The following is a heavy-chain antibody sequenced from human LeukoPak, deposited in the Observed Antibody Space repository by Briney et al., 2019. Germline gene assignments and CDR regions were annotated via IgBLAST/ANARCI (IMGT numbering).Heavy chain of an antibody. Sequence: GGSLRLSCVVSGFQFGDVWMSWVRQAPGKGLEWVANIKQDGSEKYYVDSVKGRFTISRDSSLYLQMDRLRAEDTAVYYCAKEIGWSGYRLCYFDSWGQGTLVTVSS. CDR3: AKEIGWSGYRLCYFDS. CDR2: IKQDGSEK. CDR1: GFQFGDVW. J-gene: IGHJ4*02. D-gene: IGHD3-3*01. V-gene: IGHV3-7*03.